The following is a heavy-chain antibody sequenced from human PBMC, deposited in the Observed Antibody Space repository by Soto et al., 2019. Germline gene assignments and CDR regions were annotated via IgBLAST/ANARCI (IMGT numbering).Heavy chain of an antibody. CDR1: GGSISSGDYS. CDR2: IYHSGSI. D-gene: IGHD6-6*01. V-gene: IGHV4-30-2*01. J-gene: IGHJ4*02. CDR3: ARSFGSSPTAFDN. Sequence: SETLSLTCAVSGGSISSGDYSWSWIRQPPGKGLEWIGYIYHSGSIYYNPSLQSRVTISIDRSKNQFSLRLSSVTAADTAVYYCARSFGSSPTAFDNWGQGTRVTSPQ.